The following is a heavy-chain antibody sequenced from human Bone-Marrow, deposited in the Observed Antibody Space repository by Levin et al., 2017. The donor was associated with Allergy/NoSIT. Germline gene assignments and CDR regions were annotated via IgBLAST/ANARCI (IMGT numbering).Heavy chain of an antibody. J-gene: IGHJ4*02. D-gene: IGHD2-15*01. CDR1: GVTFSRSA. CDR3: ATSCGPSCPRSES. Sequence: ASVKVSCKASGVTFSRSAITWVRQAPGQGLDWMGGIIPNFGTAKYAQKFQGRVTITADEKSSTVYMELHSLRAADTAVYYCATSCGPSCPRSESWGQGTLVTVSS. V-gene: IGHV1-69*13. CDR2: IIPNFGTA.